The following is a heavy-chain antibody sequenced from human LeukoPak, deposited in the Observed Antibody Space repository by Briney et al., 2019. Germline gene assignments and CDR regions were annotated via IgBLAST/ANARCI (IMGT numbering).Heavy chain of an antibody. CDR1: GGSFSSYY. D-gene: IGHD1-1*01. CDR3: ARLTTRFHAFDI. Sequence: SETPSLTCTVSGGSFSSYYWSWIRQPQGKGLEWIGYIYYSGSTNYNPSLKSRVTISVDTSKNQFSLKPSSVTAADTAVYYCARLTTRFHAFDIWGQGTMVTVSS. J-gene: IGHJ3*02. CDR2: IYYSGST. V-gene: IGHV4-59*01.